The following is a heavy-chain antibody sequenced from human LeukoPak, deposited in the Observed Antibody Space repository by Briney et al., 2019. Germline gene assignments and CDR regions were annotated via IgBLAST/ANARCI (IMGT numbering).Heavy chain of an antibody. CDR3: ARQGVGSGVSWPTDWFDP. V-gene: IGHV5-51*01. CDR1: GYSFTSYW. J-gene: IGHJ5*02. CDR2: IYPGDSDT. Sequence: GESLKISCKGSGYSFTSYWIGWVRQMPGKGLEWMGIIYPGDSDTRYSPSFQGQVTISADKSISTAYLQWSSLKASDTAMYYCARQGVGSGVSWPTDWFDPWGQGTLVTVSS. D-gene: IGHD2-15*01.